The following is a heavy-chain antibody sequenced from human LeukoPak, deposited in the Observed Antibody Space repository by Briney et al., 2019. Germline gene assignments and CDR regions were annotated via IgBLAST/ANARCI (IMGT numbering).Heavy chain of an antibody. CDR1: GYTFTDYY. Sequence: EASVKVSCKASGYTFTDYYVHWVRQAPGAGLEWVGRVNPNSGGTDFAQNFQGRVTMTRDTSISTVYMELSRLGSDDTAVYYCGRGDYASGRPGDVWGQGTTVTVSS. D-gene: IGHD3-10*01. CDR3: GRGDYASGRPGDV. J-gene: IGHJ6*02. V-gene: IGHV1-2*06. CDR2: VNPNSGGT.